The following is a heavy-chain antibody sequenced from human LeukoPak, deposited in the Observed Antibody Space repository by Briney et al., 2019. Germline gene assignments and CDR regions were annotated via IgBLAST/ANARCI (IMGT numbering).Heavy chain of an antibody. D-gene: IGHD6-13*01. CDR1: GFTFSSYA. CDR2: ISSSSSYI. CDR3: ARPSYSSYWYVDGGADNWFDP. J-gene: IGHJ5*02. Sequence: GGSLRLSCAASGFTFSSYAMSWVRQAPGKGLEWVSSISSSSSYIFYADSVKGRFTISRDNAKNSLYLQMNSLRAEDTAVYYCARPSYSSYWYVDGGADNWFDPWGQGTLVIVSS. V-gene: IGHV3-21*01.